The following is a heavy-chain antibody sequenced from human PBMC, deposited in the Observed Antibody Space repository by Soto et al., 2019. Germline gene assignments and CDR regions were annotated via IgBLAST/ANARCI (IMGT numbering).Heavy chain of an antibody. CDR2: IYYSGST. V-gene: IGHV4-59*01. J-gene: IGHJ5*02. CDR1: GGSISSYY. CDR3: VRVLGSIADQEAWFDP. Sequence: LSLTCTVSGGSISSYYWSWIRQPPGKGLEWIGYIYYSGSTNYNPSLKSRVTISVDTSKNQFSLKLSSVTAADTAVYYCVRVLGSIADQEAWFDPWGQGTLVTVSS. D-gene: IGHD6-6*01.